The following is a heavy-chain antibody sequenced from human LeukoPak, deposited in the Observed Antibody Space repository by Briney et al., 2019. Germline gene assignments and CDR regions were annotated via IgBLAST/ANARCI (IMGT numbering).Heavy chain of an antibody. V-gene: IGHV3-23*01. J-gene: IGHJ4*02. CDR1: GFTFSSYA. CDR3: ARSYLANRYYFDF. D-gene: IGHD2-15*01. Sequence: GGSLRLSCAASGFTFSSYAMSWVRQAPGKGLEWVSAISGSGGSTYYADSVKGRFTISRDSSRNTLYLEMNSLRAEDTAVYYCARSYLANRYYFDFWGQGTLVTVSS. CDR2: ISGSGGST.